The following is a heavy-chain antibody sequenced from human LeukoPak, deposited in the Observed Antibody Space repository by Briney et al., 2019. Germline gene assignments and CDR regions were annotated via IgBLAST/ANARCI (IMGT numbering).Heavy chain of an antibody. Sequence: ASVKVSCKAPGYTFTSYYMHWVRQAPGQGLEWMGIINPSGGSTSYAQKFQGRVTMTRDTSTSTVYMELSGLRSEDTAVYYCAREHHEGSDLDYWGQGTLVTVSS. J-gene: IGHJ4*02. CDR2: INPSGGST. CDR3: AREHHEGSDLDY. V-gene: IGHV1-46*01. CDR1: GYTFTSYY. D-gene: IGHD1-14*01.